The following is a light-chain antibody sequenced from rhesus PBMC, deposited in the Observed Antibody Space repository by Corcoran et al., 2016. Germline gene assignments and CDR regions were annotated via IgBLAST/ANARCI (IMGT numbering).Light chain of an antibody. J-gene: IGKJ1*01. CDR1: QGISTW. CDR2: KAT. CDR3: LQYSRSPWT. Sequence: DIQMTQSPSSLSASVGDRVTITCQASQGISTWLAWYQQKPGKAPKLLTYKATSLQSGVPSRFSGSGSGTYFTLPISSLQPEDFATYYCLQYSRSPWTFGQGTKVEIK. V-gene: IGKV1-22*01.